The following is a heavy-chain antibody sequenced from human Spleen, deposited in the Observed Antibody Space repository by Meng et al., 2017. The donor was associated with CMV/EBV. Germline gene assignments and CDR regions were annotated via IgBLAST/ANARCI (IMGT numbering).Heavy chain of an antibody. V-gene: IGHV3-21*01. CDR3: ARIRSYSGSGIYSRDAFDI. D-gene: IGHD3-10*01. Sequence: GGSLRLSCAASGFTFRNYGMNWVRQAPGKGLERLSSISSSSSFKDYADSVKGRFTISRDNSRSTLYLQMNSLRLEDTAVYYCARIRSYSGSGIYSRDAFDIWGQGTMVTVSS. CDR1: GFTFRNYG. J-gene: IGHJ3*02. CDR2: ISSSSSFK.